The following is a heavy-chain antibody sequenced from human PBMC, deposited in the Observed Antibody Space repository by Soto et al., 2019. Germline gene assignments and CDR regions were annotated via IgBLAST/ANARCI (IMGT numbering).Heavy chain of an antibody. CDR3: AADHGWSSGWYPFDY. CDR2: IIPIFGTA. D-gene: IGHD6-19*01. V-gene: IGHV1-69*13. Sequence: SVTVSCKASEGNFSSYAISCVRKAPGQGLEWMGWIIPIFGTANYAQKFQGRVTITADDSTSTAYMELSSLRSEVTAVYYCAADHGWSSGWYPFDYWGQGTLVTVSS. J-gene: IGHJ4*02. CDR1: EGNFSSYA.